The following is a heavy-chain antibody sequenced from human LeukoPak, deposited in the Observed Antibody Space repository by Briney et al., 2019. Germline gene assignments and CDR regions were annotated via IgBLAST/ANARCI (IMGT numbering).Heavy chain of an antibody. V-gene: IGHV3-48*01. CDR3: ATRGGVGRNNWFDP. CDR2: IDRTSSNI. CDR1: GFTSTAYS. J-gene: IGHJ5*02. D-gene: IGHD3-16*01. Sequence: GGSLRLSCSASGFTSTAYSMNWFRLAPGKGLQWVSYIDRTSSNIYYADSVKGRFSISRDNAKNSLYLQMNSLRAEDTAVYYCATRGGVGRNNWFDPWGQGTLVTVSS.